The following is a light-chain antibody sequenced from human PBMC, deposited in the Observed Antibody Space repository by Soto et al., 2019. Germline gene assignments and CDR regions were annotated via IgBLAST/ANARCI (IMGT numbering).Light chain of an antibody. V-gene: IGLV4-69*01. CDR3: QTWGTGIHYV. CDR1: SGHSSYA. J-gene: IGLJ1*01. Sequence: QSVLTQSPSASASLGASVKLTCTLSSGHSSYAIAWHQQQPEKGPRYLMKLNSDGSHSKGDRIPDRFSGSSSGAERYLTISSLQSEDEAGYYCQTWGTGIHYVFGTGTKLTVL. CDR2: LNSDGSH.